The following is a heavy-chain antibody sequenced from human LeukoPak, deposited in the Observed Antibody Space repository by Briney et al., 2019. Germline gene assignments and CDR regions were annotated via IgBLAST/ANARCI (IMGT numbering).Heavy chain of an antibody. CDR3: ARDCTALLRCKWFDP. D-gene: IGHD2-8*01. V-gene: IGHV4-59*12. J-gene: IGHJ5*02. Sequence: SETLSLTCTVSGGSISSYYWSWIRQPPRKGLEWIGYIYYSGSTNYNPSLKSRVTISVDTSKNQFSLKLSSVTAADTAVYYCARDCTALLRCKWFDPWGQGTLVSVSS. CDR1: GGSISSYY. CDR2: IYYSGST.